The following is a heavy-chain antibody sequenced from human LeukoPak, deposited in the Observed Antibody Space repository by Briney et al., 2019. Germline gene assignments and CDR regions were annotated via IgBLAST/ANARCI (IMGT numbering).Heavy chain of an antibody. CDR1: GYSFTRYY. V-gene: IGHV1-46*01. D-gene: IGHD3-22*01. J-gene: IGHJ4*02. CDR3: ARDVHDSSGPTFDY. Sequence: GASVTVSCKPSGYSFTRYYMHWVRQAPGQGLEWMGIINPSGGSKSYAQKFQGRVTMTRDTSTSTVYMELSSLRSEDTAVYYCARDVHDSSGPTFDYWGQGTLVTVSS. CDR2: INPSGGSK.